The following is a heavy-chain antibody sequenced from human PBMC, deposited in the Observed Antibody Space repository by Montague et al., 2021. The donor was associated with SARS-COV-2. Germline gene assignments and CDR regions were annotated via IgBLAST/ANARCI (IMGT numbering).Heavy chain of an antibody. CDR2: IQYSGRN. J-gene: IGHJ6*02. CDR1: AQAFRGTQ. Sequence: SETLSLTCTGDAQAFRGTQARSGREHAGKPVESAGRIQYSGRNNYNPSLKSRVTISVDTSKNQFSLKLSSVTAADTAVYYCARAIGSMYSSGWYYYYYGMDVWGQGTTVTVSS. CDR3: ARAIGSMYSSGWYYYYYGMDV. D-gene: IGHD6-19*01. V-gene: IGHV4-4*07.